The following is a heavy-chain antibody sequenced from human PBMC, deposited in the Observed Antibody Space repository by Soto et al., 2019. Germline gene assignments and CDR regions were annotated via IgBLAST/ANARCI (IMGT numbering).Heavy chain of an antibody. V-gene: IGHV4-31*03. D-gene: IGHD6-6*01. CDR2: IYYSGST. Sequence: SETLSRTCTVAGGSISGGGYYWSWIRQHPGKGLEWIGYIYYSGSTYYNPSLKSRVTISVDTSKNQFSLKLSSVTAAGTAVYYCARDRGAYYRSSSGGWFAPSGPGTLVTVSS. CDR3: ARDRGAYYRSSSGGWFAP. J-gene: IGHJ5*02. CDR1: GGSISGGGYY.